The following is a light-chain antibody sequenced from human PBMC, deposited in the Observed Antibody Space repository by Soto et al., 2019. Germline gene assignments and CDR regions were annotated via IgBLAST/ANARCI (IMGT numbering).Light chain of an antibody. V-gene: IGKV1-5*01. CDR3: QQYSDSSGA. CDR2: DAS. J-gene: IGKJ1*01. Sequence: DIQMTQSPSALSASVGDGVTISCRASQSIGTWLAWYQQKPGKAPKVLIFDASTLESGVPSRFSGSGSGTDFTLTISSLQPDDFATYYCQQYSDSSGAFGQGTKVDIK. CDR1: QSIGTW.